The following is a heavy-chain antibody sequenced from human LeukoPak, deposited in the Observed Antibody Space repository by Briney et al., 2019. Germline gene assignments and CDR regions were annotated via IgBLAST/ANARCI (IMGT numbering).Heavy chain of an antibody. CDR2: TNPNSGGT. D-gene: IGHD2-8*01. CDR1: GYTFTGYY. CDR3: ARDRDVLMVYAGYGY. V-gene: IGHV1-2*02. Sequence: ASVKVSCKASGYTFTGYYMHWVRQAPGQGLEGMGCTNPNSGGTNYAQKFQGRVTMTRDTSISTAYMELSRLRSDDTAVYYCARDRDVLMVYAGYGYWGQGTLVSVSS. J-gene: IGHJ4*02.